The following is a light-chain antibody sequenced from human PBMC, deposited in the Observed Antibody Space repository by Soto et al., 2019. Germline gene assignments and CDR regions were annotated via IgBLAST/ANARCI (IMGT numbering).Light chain of an antibody. Sequence: ETVLSQSRGTLSLSPGERATLSCRASQSITNKYLAWYQQKPGQATRLLIYGASSRVTVIPDRFSVRGSGTDFTLTISRLEPEDFAVYYCQQYRTSPISFGQGTRLEIK. CDR1: QSITNKY. CDR3: QQYRTSPIS. V-gene: IGKV3-20*01. CDR2: GAS. J-gene: IGKJ5*01.